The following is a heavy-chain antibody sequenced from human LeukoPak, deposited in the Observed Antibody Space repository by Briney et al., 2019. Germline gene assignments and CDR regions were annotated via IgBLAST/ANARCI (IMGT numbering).Heavy chain of an antibody. CDR3: ARGAAAGIVGWLDP. CDR1: GFTFSDYY. J-gene: IGHJ5*02. Sequence: GGSLTLPCSASGFTFSDYYMSWPRQAPGRGLEGITYISNNSRTIYYADTVKGRFTIYRDNSKNSLYLKMQSLRVEARSVCACARGAAAGIVGWLDPWGQGTLVTVSS. CDR2: ISNNSRTI. D-gene: IGHD6-13*01. V-gene: IGHV3-11*04.